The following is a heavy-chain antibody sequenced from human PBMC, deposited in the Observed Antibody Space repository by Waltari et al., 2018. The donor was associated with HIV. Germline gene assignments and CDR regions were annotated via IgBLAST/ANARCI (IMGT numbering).Heavy chain of an antibody. CDR2: VTPSGRT. CDR1: GGSSRPYH. D-gene: IGHD3-10*01. Sequence: QVQIQQWGARLLKPSETLSLPCGLSGGSSRPYHWPWVRQAAGRGLEWIGEVTPSGRTNYSPSLKSRLSISLDKSKNSFSLTLNSVSAADTAVYFCGRGTQAAWELVGHWGQGILITVSS. V-gene: IGHV4-34*01. CDR3: GRGTQAAWELVGH. J-gene: IGHJ4*02.